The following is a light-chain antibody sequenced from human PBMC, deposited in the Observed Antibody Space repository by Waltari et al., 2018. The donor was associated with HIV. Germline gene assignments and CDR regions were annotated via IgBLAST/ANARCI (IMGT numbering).Light chain of an antibody. V-gene: IGKV3-11*01. Sequence: EIVLTQSSATLSLSPGERATLSCRASQSVSSYLAWYQQKPGQAPRLLIYDASNRATGIPARFSVVGSGTDFTLTISSLEPEDFAVYYCQQRSNWPPTLTFGGGTKVEIK. J-gene: IGKJ4*01. CDR3: QQRSNWPPTLT. CDR2: DAS. CDR1: QSVSSY.